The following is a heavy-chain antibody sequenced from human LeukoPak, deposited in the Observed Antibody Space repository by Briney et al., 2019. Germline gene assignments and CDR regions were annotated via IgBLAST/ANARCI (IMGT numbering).Heavy chain of an antibody. Sequence: ASVKVSCKASGYTFTSYYMHWVRQAPGQGLEWMGIINPSGGSTSYAQKFQGRVTMTRDMSTSTVYMELSSLRSEDTAVYYCARGAHYYYDSSGYYRSFDYWGQGTLVTVSS. V-gene: IGHV1-46*01. CDR2: INPSGGST. CDR1: GYTFTSYY. D-gene: IGHD3-22*01. J-gene: IGHJ4*02. CDR3: ARGAHYYYDSSGYYRSFDY.